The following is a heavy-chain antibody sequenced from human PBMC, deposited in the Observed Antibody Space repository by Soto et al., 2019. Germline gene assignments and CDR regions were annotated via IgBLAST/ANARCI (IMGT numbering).Heavy chain of an antibody. CDR1: GYCFKNYA. Sequence: ASVKVSCKATGYCFKNYAVHWVRQAPGQRLEWMGFTNEGSGNTRFSQKFQGRISITRDTSASTVYLDLSSLTSEDTAIYYCARDDRSVSGVVTLDHWGPGTLVTVSS. CDR3: ARDDRSVSGVVTLDH. D-gene: IGHD3-3*01. CDR2: TNEGSGNT. V-gene: IGHV1-3*01. J-gene: IGHJ4*02.